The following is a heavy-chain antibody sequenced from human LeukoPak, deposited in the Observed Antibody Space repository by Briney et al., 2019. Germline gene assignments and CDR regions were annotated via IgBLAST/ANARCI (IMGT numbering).Heavy chain of an antibody. CDR3: AAGATTRYFDY. D-gene: IGHD1-26*01. Sequence: GRSLRLSCAASGFTFDDYAMHWVRQAPGKGLEWVSGISWNSGSIGYADSVKGRFTISRDNAKNSLYLQMNSLRAEDTALYYCAAGATTRYFDYWGQGTLVTVSS. CDR1: GFTFDDYA. V-gene: IGHV3-9*01. J-gene: IGHJ4*02. CDR2: ISWNSGSI.